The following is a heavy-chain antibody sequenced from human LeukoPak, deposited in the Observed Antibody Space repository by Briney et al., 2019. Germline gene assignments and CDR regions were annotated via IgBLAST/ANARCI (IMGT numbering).Heavy chain of an antibody. CDR3: ATVGVSSGWAYDAFDI. J-gene: IGHJ3*02. V-gene: IGHV1-24*01. CDR2: FDPEDGET. CDR1: GYTLTELS. Sequence: ASVKVSCKVSGYTLTELSMHWVRQAPGKGLEWMGGFDPEDGETIYAQKFQGRVTMTEDTSTDTAYMELSSLRPEDTAVYYCATVGVSSGWAYDAFDIWGQGTMVTVSS. D-gene: IGHD6-19*01.